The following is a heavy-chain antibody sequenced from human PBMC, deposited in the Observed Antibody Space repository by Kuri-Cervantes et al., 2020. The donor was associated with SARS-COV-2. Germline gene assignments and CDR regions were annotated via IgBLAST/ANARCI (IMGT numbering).Heavy chain of an antibody. CDR3: ARGIRAPLYSSGWYSN. CDR2: IIPIFGTA. J-gene: IGHJ4*02. CDR1: GFTFSSYA. Sequence: GGSLRLSCAASGFTFSSYAISWVRQAPGQGLEWMGGIIPIFGTANYAQKFQGRVTITADESTSTAYMELSSLRSEDTAVYYCARGIRAPLYSSGWYSNWGQGTLVTVSS. D-gene: IGHD6-19*01. V-gene: IGHV1-69*01.